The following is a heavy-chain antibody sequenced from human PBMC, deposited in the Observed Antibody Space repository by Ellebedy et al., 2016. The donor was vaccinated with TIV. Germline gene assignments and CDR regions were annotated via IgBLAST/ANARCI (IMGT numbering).Heavy chain of an antibody. V-gene: IGHV3-33*01. D-gene: IGHD3-22*01. J-gene: IGHJ4*02. Sequence: GESLKISXAASGFTFSSYGMHWVRQAPGKGLEWVAVIWYDGSNKYYADSVKGRFTISRDNSKNTLYLQMNSLRAEDTAVYYCARDPRGYYYLFDYWGQGTLVTVSS. CDR1: GFTFSSYG. CDR2: IWYDGSNK. CDR3: ARDPRGYYYLFDY.